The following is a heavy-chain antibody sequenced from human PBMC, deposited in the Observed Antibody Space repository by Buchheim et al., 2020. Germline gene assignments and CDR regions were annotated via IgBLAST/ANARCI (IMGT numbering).Heavy chain of an antibody. D-gene: IGHD3-22*01. CDR3: ARDPLDYYDSSGYNEFGHYYGMDV. V-gene: IGHV4-59*01. Sequence: QVQLQESGPGLVKPSETLSLTCTVSGGSISSYYWSWIRQPPGKGLEWIGYIYYSGSTNYNPSLKSRVTISVDTSKTQFSLKLSSVTAADTAVYYCARDPLDYYDSSGYNEFGHYYGMDVWGQGTT. CDR2: IYYSGST. CDR1: GGSISSYY. J-gene: IGHJ6*02.